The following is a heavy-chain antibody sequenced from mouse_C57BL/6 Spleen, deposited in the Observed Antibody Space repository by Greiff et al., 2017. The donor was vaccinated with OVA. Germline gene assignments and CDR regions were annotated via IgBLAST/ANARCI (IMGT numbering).Heavy chain of an antibody. D-gene: IGHD2-2*01. CDR3: ARIDYGYDVAMDY. J-gene: IGHJ4*01. Sequence: QVQLQQSGAELVKPGASVKMSCKASGYTFTSYWITWVKQRPGQGLEWIGDIYPGSGSTNYNEKFKSKATLTVDTSSSTAYMQLSSLTSEDSAVYYCARIDYGYDVAMDYWGQGTSVTVSS. CDR1: GYTFTSYW. V-gene: IGHV1-55*01. CDR2: IYPGSGST.